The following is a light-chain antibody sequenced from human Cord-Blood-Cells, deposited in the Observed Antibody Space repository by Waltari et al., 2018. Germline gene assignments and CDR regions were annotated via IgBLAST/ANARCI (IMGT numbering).Light chain of an antibody. CDR1: SSDVGGYNY. Sequence: QSALTQPASVSGSPGQSITISCTGTSSDVGGYNYVSWYQQHPGKAPKLRIYDVSKPPSGVSNRFSGSKSGNTASLTISGLQAESEAYYYCSSYTRSSTLVFGGGTKLTVL. CDR2: DVS. V-gene: IGLV2-14*01. J-gene: IGLJ3*02. CDR3: SSYTRSSTLV.